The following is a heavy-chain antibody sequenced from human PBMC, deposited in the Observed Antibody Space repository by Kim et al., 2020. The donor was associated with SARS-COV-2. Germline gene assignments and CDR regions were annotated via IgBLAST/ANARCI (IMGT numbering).Heavy chain of an antibody. J-gene: IGHJ6*03. V-gene: IGHV3-11*01. CDR3: ARDSSSWFGRVEYYYLDV. Sequence: VKGRFTISRDNAKNSLYLQMNGLRAEDTAVYYCARDSSSWFGRVEYYYLDVWGTGTTVTVSS. D-gene: IGHD6-13*01.